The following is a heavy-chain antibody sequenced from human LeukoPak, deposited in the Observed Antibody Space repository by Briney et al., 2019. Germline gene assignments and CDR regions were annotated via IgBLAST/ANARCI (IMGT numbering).Heavy chain of an antibody. CDR1: GGTFSSYA. V-gene: IGHV1-69*05. J-gene: IGHJ4*02. CDR2: IIPIFGTA. D-gene: IGHD3-22*01. CDR3: ARDFSDYYDSSGHFDY. Sequence: ASVKVSCKASGGTFSSYAISWVRQAPGQGLEWMGRIIPIFGTANYAQKFQGRVTITTDESTSTAYMELSSLRSEDTAVYYCARDFSDYYDSSGHFDYWGQGTLVTVSS.